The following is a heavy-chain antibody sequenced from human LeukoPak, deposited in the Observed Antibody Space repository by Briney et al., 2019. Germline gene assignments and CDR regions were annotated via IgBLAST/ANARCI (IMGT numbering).Heavy chain of an antibody. Sequence: GGSLRLSCAASGFTLNNYAMNWVRQAPGKGLEWVSAISGSGGRTYYADSVKGRLTISRDNSKNTLYLQMNSLRAEDTAVYHCATTQPGGSYRDLTYWGQGALVTVSS. CDR3: ATTQPGGSYRDLTY. V-gene: IGHV3-23*01. CDR1: GFTLNNYA. J-gene: IGHJ4*02. D-gene: IGHD3-16*01. CDR2: ISGSGGRT.